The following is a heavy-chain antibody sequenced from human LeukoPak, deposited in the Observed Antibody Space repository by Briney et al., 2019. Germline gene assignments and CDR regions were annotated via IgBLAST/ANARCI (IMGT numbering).Heavy chain of an antibody. CDR1: GFTFSSSA. V-gene: IGHV3-23*01. CDR3: AKQLGYCSDGRCYFPY. D-gene: IGHD2-15*01. J-gene: IGHJ4*02. Sequence: PGGSLRLSCAASGFTFSSSAMSWVRQAPGKGLEWVSAISNNGDYTYYADSVQGRFTISRDNSKSTLCLQMNSLRAEDTAVYYCAKQLGYCSDGRCYFPYWGQGTLVTVSS. CDR2: ISNNGDYT.